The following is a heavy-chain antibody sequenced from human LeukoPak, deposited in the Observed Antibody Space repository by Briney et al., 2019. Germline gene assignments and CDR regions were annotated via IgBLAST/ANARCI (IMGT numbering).Heavy chain of an antibody. CDR1: GYTFTSYY. CDR3: ARSFWSGYTTFDY. CDR2: INPSGGST. V-gene: IGHV1-46*01. D-gene: IGHD3-3*01. Sequence: ASVKVSCKASGYTFTSYYMHWVRQAPGQGLEWMGIINPSGGSTSYAQKFRGRVTMTRDMSTSTVYMELSSLRSEDTAVYYCARSFWSGYTTFDYWGQGTLVTVSS. J-gene: IGHJ4*02.